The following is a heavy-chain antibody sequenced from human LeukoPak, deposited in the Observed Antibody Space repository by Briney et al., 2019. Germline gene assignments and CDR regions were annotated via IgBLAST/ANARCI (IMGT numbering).Heavy chain of an antibody. CDR1: GFTFSSYA. CDR3: ASYLGGMATITYFDY. J-gene: IGHJ4*02. V-gene: IGHV3-30-3*01. Sequence: GRSLRLSCAASGFTFSSYAMHWVRQAPGKGLEWVAVISYDGSNKYYADSVKGRFTISRDNSKNTLYLQMNSLRAEDTAVYYCASYLGGMATITYFDYWGQGTLVTVSS. CDR2: ISYDGSNK. D-gene: IGHD5-24*01.